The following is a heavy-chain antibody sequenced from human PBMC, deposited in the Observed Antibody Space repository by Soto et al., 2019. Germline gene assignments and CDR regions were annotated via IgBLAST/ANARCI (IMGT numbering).Heavy chain of an antibody. D-gene: IGHD2-15*01. V-gene: IGHV1-69*12. CDR3: ARGGVVVAASLHYHMDA. J-gene: IGHJ6*02. Sequence: QVQLVQSGAEVKKPGSSVKVSCKASAGTFSSYDISWVRQAPGQGLEWMGGIIPIYGTANYAQKFQGRVTITADESTSTAYMELTSLRSEDTAVYYCARGGVVVAASLHYHMDAWGQGTTVTVSS. CDR1: AGTFSSYD. CDR2: IIPIYGTA.